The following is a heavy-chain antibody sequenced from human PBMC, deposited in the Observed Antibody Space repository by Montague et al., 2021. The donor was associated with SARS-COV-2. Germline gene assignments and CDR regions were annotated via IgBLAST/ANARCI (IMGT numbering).Heavy chain of an antibody. J-gene: IGHJ4*02. V-gene: IGHV4-61*08. CDR3: ASVLLAAAATRSDY. D-gene: IGHD6-13*01. Sequence: SETLSLTCTVSGGSVSSGGYYWSWIRQPTGKGLEWIGYIYYSGSTNYNPSLKSRVTISLDTSKNKFSLKLTSVTAADTAVYYCASVLLAAAATRSDYWGQGTLVTVSS. CDR2: IYYSGST. CDR1: GGSVSSGGYY.